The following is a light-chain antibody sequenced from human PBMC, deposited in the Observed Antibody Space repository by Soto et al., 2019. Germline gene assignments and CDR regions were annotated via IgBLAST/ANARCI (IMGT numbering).Light chain of an antibody. CDR2: GNS. V-gene: IGLV1-40*01. J-gene: IGLJ1*01. CDR3: QSYDSSLSGCV. Sequence: QLVLTQPPSVSGAPGQRVTISCTGSSSNIGAGYDVHWYQPRPGTPPKLLIYGNSNRPSGVPDRFSGSKSGTSASLPITGLQAEDDADYDCQSYDSSLSGCVFGTGTKLTVL. CDR1: SSNIGAGYD.